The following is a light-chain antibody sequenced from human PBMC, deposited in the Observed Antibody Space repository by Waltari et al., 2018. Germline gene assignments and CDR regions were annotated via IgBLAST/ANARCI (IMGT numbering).Light chain of an antibody. J-gene: IGLJ3*02. V-gene: IGLV1-47*01. CDR2: RSN. Sequence: QSVLTQPPSASGTPGQTVTISCSGSNSNIATNYVCWYQQVPGTAPNPLLDRSNQRPPGVPARLSGSKSGTSASLAISGLRSEDEADYYCAAWDDSLSGWVFGGGTKLTVL. CDR3: AAWDDSLSGWV. CDR1: NSNIATNY.